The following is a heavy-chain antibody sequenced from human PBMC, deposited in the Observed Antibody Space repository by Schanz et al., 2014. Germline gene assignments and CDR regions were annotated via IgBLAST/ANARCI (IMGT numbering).Heavy chain of an antibody. J-gene: IGHJ5*01. CDR2: IYHSGST. CDR3: ARSPGDFPGWFDS. D-gene: IGHD4-17*01. CDR1: GGSISSGGSS. V-gene: IGHV4-30-2*01. Sequence: QLQLQESGSGLVKPSQTLSLTCGVSGGSISSGGSSWNLIRLPPGKGLEWIGYIYHSGSTYYNPSLKSRVTISVDRSKNQFSLILNSVTAADTAVYYCARSPGDFPGWFDSWGQGTLVTVSS.